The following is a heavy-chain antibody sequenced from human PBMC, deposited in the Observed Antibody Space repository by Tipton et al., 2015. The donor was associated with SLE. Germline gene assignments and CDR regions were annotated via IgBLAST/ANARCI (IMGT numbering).Heavy chain of an antibody. V-gene: IGHV3-21*01. CDR3: ARDRSNYGYFDY. J-gene: IGHJ4*02. CDR1: GFTFSSYS. D-gene: IGHD4-11*01. Sequence: GSLRLSCAASGFTFSSYSMNWVRQAPGKGLEWVSSISSSSSYIYYADSVKGRFTISRDNAKNSLYLQMNSLRAEDTAVYYCARDRSNYGYFDYWGQGTLVTVSS. CDR2: ISSSSSYI.